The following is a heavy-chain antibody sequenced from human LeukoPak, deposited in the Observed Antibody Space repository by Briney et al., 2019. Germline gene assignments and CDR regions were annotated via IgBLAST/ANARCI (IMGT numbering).Heavy chain of an antibody. D-gene: IGHD2-15*01. CDR3: ARDWYCSGGSCYRYFDY. V-gene: IGHV1-2*02. CDR2: INPNSGGT. Sequence: GASVKVSCKASGYTFTGYYMHWVRQAPGQGLEWMGWINPNSGGTNYAQKFQGRVTMTRDTSISTAYMELSRLRSDDTAVYYCARDWYCSGGSCYRYFDYWGQGTLVTVSS. CDR1: GYTFTGYY. J-gene: IGHJ4*02.